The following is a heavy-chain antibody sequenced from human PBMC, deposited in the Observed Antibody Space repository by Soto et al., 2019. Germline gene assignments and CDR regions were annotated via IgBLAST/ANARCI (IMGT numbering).Heavy chain of an antibody. V-gene: IGHV3-30*18. D-gene: IGHD2-2*01. CDR3: AKDMNCSSTSCSPSYYYYGMDV. CDR2: ISYDGSNK. Sequence: GGSLRLSCAASGFTFSSYGMHWVRQAPGKGLEWVAVISYDGSNKYYADSVKGRFTISRDNSKNALYLQMNSLRAEDTAVYYCAKDMNCSSTSCSPSYYYYGMDVWGQGTTVTVSS. J-gene: IGHJ6*02. CDR1: GFTFSSYG.